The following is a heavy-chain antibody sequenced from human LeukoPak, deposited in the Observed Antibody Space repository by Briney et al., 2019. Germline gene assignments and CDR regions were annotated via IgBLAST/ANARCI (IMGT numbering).Heavy chain of an antibody. V-gene: IGHV1-69*06. J-gene: IGHJ4*02. CDR3: ASSSGYHKQSEK. Sequence: SVKVSCKASGGTFSSYAISWVRQAPGQGLEWMGGIIPIFGTANYAQKFQGRVTTTADKSTSTAYMELSSLRSEDTAVYYCASSSGYHKQSEKWGQGTLVTVSS. CDR1: GGTFSSYA. CDR2: IIPIFGTA. D-gene: IGHD3-22*01.